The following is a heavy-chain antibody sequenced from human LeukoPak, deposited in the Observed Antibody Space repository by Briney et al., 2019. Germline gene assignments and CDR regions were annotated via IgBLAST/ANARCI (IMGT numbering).Heavy chain of an antibody. Sequence: PSQTLSLTCTVSGGCISSGSYYWSWIRQPAGKGLEWIGRIYTSGSTNYNPSLKSRVTISVDTSKNQFSLKLSSVTAADTAVYYCARGVVVVAAKGSTDAFDIWGQGTMVTVSS. J-gene: IGHJ3*02. D-gene: IGHD2-15*01. CDR3: ARGVVVVAAKGSTDAFDI. CDR2: IYTSGST. CDR1: GGCISSGSYY. V-gene: IGHV4-61*02.